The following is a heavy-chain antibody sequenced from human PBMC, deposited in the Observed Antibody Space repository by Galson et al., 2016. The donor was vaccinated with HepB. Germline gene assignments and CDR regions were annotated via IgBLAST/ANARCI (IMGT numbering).Heavy chain of an antibody. D-gene: IGHD3-10*01. V-gene: IGHV3-30*18. CDR2: ISSDGSQQ. Sequence: SLRLSCAASGFDFSTHGIHWVRQAPGRGLEWVAVISSDGSQQYYADSVQGRFIISIDNSKNILYVRSILLRTEDTGVYYCAKVAHYYGSGHLDQWGQGTQVTFSS. CDR3: AKVAHYYGSGHLDQ. CDR1: GFDFSTHG. J-gene: IGHJ1*01.